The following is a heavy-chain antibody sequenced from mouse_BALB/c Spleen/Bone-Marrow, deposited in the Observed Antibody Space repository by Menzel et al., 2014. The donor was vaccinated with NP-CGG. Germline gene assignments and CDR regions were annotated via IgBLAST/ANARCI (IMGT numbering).Heavy chain of an antibody. D-gene: IGHD1-1*01. CDR3: ARSGYGSSYDY. CDR2: IYPGDGDT. J-gene: IGHJ2*01. Sequence: VKLQESGAELVRPGSSVKISCKASGYVFSTYWVNWVKQRPGQGLEWIGQIYPGDGDTNYNGKFKGTATLTADKSSSTAYMQLSSLTSEDSAVYFCARSGYGSSYDYWGQGTTLTVSS. V-gene: IGHV1-80*01. CDR1: GYVFSTYW.